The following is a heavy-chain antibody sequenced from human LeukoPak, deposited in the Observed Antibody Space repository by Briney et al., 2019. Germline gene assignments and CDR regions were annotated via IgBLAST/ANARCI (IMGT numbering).Heavy chain of an antibody. Sequence: GASVKVSCKASGGTFNSYTISWVRQAPGQGLEWMGRIIPILGIANYAQKFQGRVTITADKSTSTAYMELSSLRSEDTAVCYCASRDIVVVVAATNTFNIWGQGTMVTVSS. CDR1: GGTFNSYT. D-gene: IGHD2-15*01. V-gene: IGHV1-69*02. CDR2: IIPILGIA. J-gene: IGHJ3*02. CDR3: ASRDIVVVVAATNTFNI.